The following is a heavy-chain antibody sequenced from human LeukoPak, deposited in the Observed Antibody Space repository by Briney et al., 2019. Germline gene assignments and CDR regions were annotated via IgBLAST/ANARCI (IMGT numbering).Heavy chain of an antibody. CDR1: GGSIGSGGYS. J-gene: IGHJ5*02. CDR2: IYHSGST. V-gene: IGHV4-30-2*01. Sequence: SETLSLTCAVSGGSIGSGGYSWSWIRQPPGKGLEWIVYIYHSGSTYYNPSLKSRVTISVDRSKNQFSLKLSSVTAADTAVYYCARTYSYGYVGNWFDPWGQGTLVTVSS. D-gene: IGHD5-18*01. CDR3: ARTYSYGYVGNWFDP.